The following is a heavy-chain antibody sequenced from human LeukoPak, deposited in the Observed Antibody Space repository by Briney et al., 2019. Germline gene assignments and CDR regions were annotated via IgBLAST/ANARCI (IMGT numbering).Heavy chain of an antibody. CDR2: IYYTGST. V-gene: IGHV4-4*02. Sequence: PSGTLSLTCAVSGASVSSSHWWSWVRQPPGKGLEWIGEIYYTGSTNYNPSLKSRVTISLDTSKNQFSLKLTSVTAADTAVYYCASVRGYSSGWYASGFDPWGQGTLVIVSS. CDR3: ASVRGYSSGWYASGFDP. CDR1: GASVSSSHW. J-gene: IGHJ5*02. D-gene: IGHD6-19*01.